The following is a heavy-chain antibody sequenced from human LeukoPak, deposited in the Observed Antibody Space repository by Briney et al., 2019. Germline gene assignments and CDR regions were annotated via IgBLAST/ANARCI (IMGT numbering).Heavy chain of an antibody. Sequence: PGGSLRLSCAASGFTFSSYSMNWVRQAPGKGLEWVSYISSSSSTIYYADSVKGRFTISRDNAKNSLYLQMNSLRAEDTAVYYCARVVVYYYYYMDVWGKGTTVTVSS. J-gene: IGHJ6*03. D-gene: IGHD1-1*01. CDR1: GFTFSSYS. V-gene: IGHV3-48*01. CDR3: ARVVVYYYYYMDV. CDR2: ISSSSSTI.